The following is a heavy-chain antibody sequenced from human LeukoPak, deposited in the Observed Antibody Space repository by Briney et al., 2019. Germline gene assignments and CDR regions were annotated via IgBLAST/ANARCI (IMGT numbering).Heavy chain of an antibody. CDR1: GGSISSSSYY. CDR2: IYYSGST. Sequence: PSETLSLTCTVSGGSISSSSYYWGWIRQPPGKGLEWIGSIYYSGSTYYNPSLKSRVTISVDMSKNQFSLKLSSVTAADTAVYYCARRLGTVTSRVDRWGQGTLVTVSS. V-gene: IGHV4-39*07. J-gene: IGHJ5*02. CDR3: ARRLGTVTSRVDR. D-gene: IGHD4-11*01.